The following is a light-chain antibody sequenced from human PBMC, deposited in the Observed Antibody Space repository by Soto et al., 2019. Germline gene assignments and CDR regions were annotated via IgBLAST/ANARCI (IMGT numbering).Light chain of an antibody. CDR2: NDN. CDR1: TSNIGSNS. V-gene: IGLV1-47*02. J-gene: IGLJ2*01. CDR3: AIWDDRLSGAV. Sequence: QSVLTQPPSVAGTPGQRVTISGSGSTSNIGSNSVYWYQHLPGTALKLLIYNDNRRPAGVPDRFSGSKSGTSASLAISGLRSDDEAGYFCAIWDDRLSGAVFGGGTQLTVL.